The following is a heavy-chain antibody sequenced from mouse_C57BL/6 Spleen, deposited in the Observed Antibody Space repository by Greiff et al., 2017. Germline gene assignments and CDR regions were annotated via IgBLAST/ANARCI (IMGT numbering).Heavy chain of an antibody. CDR3: AREDYYGSSYNGMDY. V-gene: IGHV1-76*01. CDR2: IYPGSGNT. J-gene: IGHJ4*01. CDR1: GYTFTDYY. D-gene: IGHD1-1*01. Sequence: VQLQESGAELVRPGASVKLSCKASGYTFTDYYINWVKQRPGQGLEWIARIYPGSGNTYYNEKFKGKATLTAEKSSSTAYMQLSSLTSEDSAVYFCAREDYYGSSYNGMDYWGQGTSVTVSS.